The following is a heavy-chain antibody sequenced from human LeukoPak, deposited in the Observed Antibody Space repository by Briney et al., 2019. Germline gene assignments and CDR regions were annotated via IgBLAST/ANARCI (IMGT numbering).Heavy chain of an antibody. D-gene: IGHD3-10*01. Sequence: SETLSLTCTVSGGSISSGSYYWSWIRQPAGKGLEWIGRIYTSGSTNYNPSLKSRVTISVDTSKNQFSLKLSSVTAADTAVYYCARVGLTYYYGSGSYLNWFDPWGQGTLVTVSS. CDR1: GGSISSGSYY. CDR2: IYTSGST. J-gene: IGHJ5*02. V-gene: IGHV4-61*02. CDR3: ARVGLTYYYGSGSYLNWFDP.